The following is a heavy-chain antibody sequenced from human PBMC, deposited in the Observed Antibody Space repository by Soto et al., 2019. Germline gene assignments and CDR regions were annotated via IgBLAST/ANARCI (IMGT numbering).Heavy chain of an antibody. CDR1: GFTFTNYA. V-gene: IGHV3-64D*06. CDR3: VARYCSSTTCYQVDY. D-gene: IGHD2-2*01. J-gene: IGHJ4*02. CDR2: ISSTGGST. Sequence: GGSLRLSCSASGFTFTNYAIHWIRQAPGKGLEYVSAISSTGGSTYYADSVKGRFTISRDNSKNTVYLQMSSLRSEDSAVYYCVARYCSSTTCYQVDYWGQGTLVAVSS.